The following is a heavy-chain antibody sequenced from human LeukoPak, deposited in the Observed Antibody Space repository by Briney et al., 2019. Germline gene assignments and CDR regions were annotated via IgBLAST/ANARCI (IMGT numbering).Heavy chain of an antibody. CDR1: GGSFSGYY. D-gene: IGHD3-10*01. CDR3: ARGPGSGSYFAWFDP. J-gene: IGHJ5*02. Sequence: SETLSLTCAVYGGSFSGYYWSWIRQPPGKGLEWIGETNQSGSTKYNPSFESRVTISVDTSKNQLSLKLSSVTAADTAVYYCARGPGSGSYFAWFDPWGQGDLVTVSS. CDR2: TNQSGST. V-gene: IGHV4-34*01.